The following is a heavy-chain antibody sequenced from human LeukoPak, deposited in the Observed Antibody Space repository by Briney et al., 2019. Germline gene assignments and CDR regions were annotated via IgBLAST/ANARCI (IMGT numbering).Heavy chain of an antibody. Sequence: SETLSLTCTVSGGSISSSGSYWSWIRQPPGKGLEWIGEINHSGSTNYNPSLKSRVTISVDTSKNQFSLKLSSVTAADTAVYYCARGRDYDSSGQNWFDPWGQGTLVTVSS. J-gene: IGHJ5*02. D-gene: IGHD3-22*01. V-gene: IGHV4-39*07. CDR3: ARGRDYDSSGQNWFDP. CDR2: INHSGST. CDR1: GGSISSSGSY.